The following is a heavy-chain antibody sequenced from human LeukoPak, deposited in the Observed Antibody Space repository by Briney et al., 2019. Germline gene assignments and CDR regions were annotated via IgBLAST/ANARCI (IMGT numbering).Heavy chain of an antibody. V-gene: IGHV3-30*02. CDR2: IRYDGTIK. CDR3: AKNAATYYYDSSGYYDHFDY. J-gene: IGHJ4*02. D-gene: IGHD3-22*01. CDR1: GFAFSSYG. Sequence: GGSLRLSCATSGFAFSSYGMHWVRQAPRKGLEWVGFIRYDGTIKYYADSMKGRVTISRDNSKNTLYLQMNTLRADDTAVYYCAKNAATYYYDSSGYYDHFDYWGQGTLVTVSS.